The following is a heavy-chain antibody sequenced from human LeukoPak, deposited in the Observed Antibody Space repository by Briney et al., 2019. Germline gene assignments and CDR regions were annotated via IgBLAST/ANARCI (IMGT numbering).Heavy chain of an antibody. CDR2: IYHSWST. J-gene: IGHJ5*02. CDR3: ARGRNYGDWFDP. V-gene: IGHV4-30-2*01. CDR1: GGSISSGGSS. D-gene: IGHD4-17*01. Sequence: TLSHTCAVFGGSISSGGSSWSWIRQPPGTSLTWIGYIYHSWSTYYHPSLKRRVAISVDRSKNQFSLKLSSVTAADTAVYYCARGRNYGDWFDPWGQGTLVTVSS.